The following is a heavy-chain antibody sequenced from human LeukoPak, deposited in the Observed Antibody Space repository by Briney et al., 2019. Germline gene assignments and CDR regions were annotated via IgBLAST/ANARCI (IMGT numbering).Heavy chain of an antibody. CDR1: GGSISSSHYY. D-gene: IGHD5-24*01. CDR3: ARGGRWLQFNY. V-gene: IGHV4-39*01. J-gene: IGHJ4*02. CDR2: IYYAGST. Sequence: PSETLSLTCTVSGGSISSSHYYWGWIRQPPGKGLEWIGSIYYAGSTSYNPSLKSRVTISVDTSRNQFSLKLTSVTATDTAVYYCARGGRWLQFNYWGQGTLVTVSS.